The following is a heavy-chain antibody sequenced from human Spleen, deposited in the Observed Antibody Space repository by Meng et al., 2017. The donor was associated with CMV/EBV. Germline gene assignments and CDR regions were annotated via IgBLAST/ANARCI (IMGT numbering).Heavy chain of an antibody. CDR2: IYYIGST. J-gene: IGHJ5*02. Sequence: QVQLCRAGPEVLRPFQTLSLTCTVSGGSISSGDYYWSWIRQPPGKGLEWIGYIYYIGSTYYNPSLKSRVTISVDTSKNQFSLKLSSVTAADTAVYYCARVAYSNWFDPWGQGTLVTVSS. CDR3: ARVAYSNWFDP. V-gene: IGHV4-30-4*08. D-gene: IGHD4-11*01. CDR1: GGSISSGDYY.